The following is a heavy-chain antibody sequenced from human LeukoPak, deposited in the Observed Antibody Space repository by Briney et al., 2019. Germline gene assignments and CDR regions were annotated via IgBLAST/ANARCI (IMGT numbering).Heavy chain of an antibody. D-gene: IGHD2-2*01. V-gene: IGHV3-23*01. CDR1: GFTFNNYA. CDR3: AKAGICSETSCLHGLYDY. CDR2: ISSSGSST. Sequence: PAGSLRLSCAASGFTFNNYAMSWVRQGPGKDLEWVSAISSSGSSTYYADSVKGRCTISRDTSKNTLYLQMNSLRVEDTAIYYCAKAGICSETSCLHGLYDYWGQGTLVTVFS. J-gene: IGHJ4*02.